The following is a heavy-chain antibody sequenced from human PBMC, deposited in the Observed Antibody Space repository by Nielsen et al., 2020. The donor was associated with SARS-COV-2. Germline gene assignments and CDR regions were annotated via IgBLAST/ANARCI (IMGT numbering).Heavy chain of an antibody. CDR2: INPYSGGT. D-gene: IGHD6-19*01. CDR3: ARREGGVSGWYPYHYYYALGV. J-gene: IGHJ6*02. Sequence: WVRQAPGQGLEWVGWINPYSGGTFHAQKFQGRVTLTSDTSVNTAYLELSSLRSDDTAVYYCARREGGVSGWYPYHYYYALGVWGQGTTVTVSS. V-gene: IGHV1-2*02.